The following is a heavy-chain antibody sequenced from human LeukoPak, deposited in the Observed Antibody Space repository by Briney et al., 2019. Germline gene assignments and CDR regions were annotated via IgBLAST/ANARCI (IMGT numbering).Heavy chain of an antibody. J-gene: IGHJ5*02. V-gene: IGHV1-2*02. Sequence: ASVKVSCKASGYTFTGYYMYWVRQAPGQGLEWMGWINPNSGGTNYAQKFQGRVTMTRDTSISTAYMELSRLRSDDTAVYYCARGPPSRQNWFDPWGQGTLVTVSS. CDR1: GYTFTGYY. CDR3: ARGPPSRQNWFDP. CDR2: INPNSGGT.